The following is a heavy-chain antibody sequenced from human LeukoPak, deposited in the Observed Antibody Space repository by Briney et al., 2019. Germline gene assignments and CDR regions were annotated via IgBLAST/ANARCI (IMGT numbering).Heavy chain of an antibody. J-gene: IGHJ4*02. CDR2: ISAYNGDT. CDR1: GYIFAHNG. CDR3: ARDRSGSGDY. D-gene: IGHD3-10*01. Sequence: VASVKVSCKTSGYIFAHNGISWVRQAPGQGPEWMGWISAYNGDTNYAQNFQGRVTMTTDTSTSTAYMELRSLRSDDTAVYYCARDRSGSGDYWGQGTLVTVSS. V-gene: IGHV1-18*01.